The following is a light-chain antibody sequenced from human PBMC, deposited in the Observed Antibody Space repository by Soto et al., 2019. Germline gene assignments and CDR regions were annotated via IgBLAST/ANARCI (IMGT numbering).Light chain of an antibody. V-gene: IGKV3-20*01. CDR1: QSVSSN. CDR3: QPYDRSPKT. CDR2: GAS. Sequence: TQSPATLSVSAGERATLSCRASQSVSSNLAWYQQNPGQAPRLLIYGASSRAPGIPDRFSGTGSGTAFTLTISSLEPADFAVYYCQPYDRSPKTFSQGAKV. J-gene: IGKJ1*01.